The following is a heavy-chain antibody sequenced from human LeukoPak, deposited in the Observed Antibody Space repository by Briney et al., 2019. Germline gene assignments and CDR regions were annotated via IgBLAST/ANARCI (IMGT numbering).Heavy chain of an antibody. CDR1: GFTFDDYA. J-gene: IGHJ4*02. Sequence: GGSLRLSCAASGFTFDDYAMHWVRQAPGKGLEWVSGISWNSGSIGYADSVKGRFTISRDNAKNSLYLQMNSLRAEDTALYYCAKDFGSYYDSSGQGFDYWGQGTQVTVSS. CDR3: AKDFGSYYDSSGQGFDY. D-gene: IGHD3-22*01. CDR2: ISWNSGSI. V-gene: IGHV3-9*01.